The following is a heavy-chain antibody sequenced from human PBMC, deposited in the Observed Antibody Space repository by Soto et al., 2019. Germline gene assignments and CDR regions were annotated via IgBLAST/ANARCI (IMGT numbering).Heavy chain of an antibody. D-gene: IGHD6-13*01. CDR2: IYYSGST. J-gene: IGHJ4*02. CDR1: GGSISSYY. CDR3: ARVSGYSSTKGGFDY. Sequence: SETLSLTCTVSGGSISSYYCSWIRQPPGKGLEWIGYIYYSGSTNYNPSLKSRVTISVDTSKNQFSLKLSSVTAADTAVYYCARVSGYSSTKGGFDYWGQGTLVTVSS. V-gene: IGHV4-59*01.